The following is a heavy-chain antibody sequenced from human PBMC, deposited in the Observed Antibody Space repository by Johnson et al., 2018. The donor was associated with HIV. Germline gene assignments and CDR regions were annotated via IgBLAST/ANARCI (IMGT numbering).Heavy chain of an antibody. CDR1: GFTFSGSA. D-gene: IGHD3-9*01. V-gene: IGHV3-NL1*01. CDR2: IYSGGRT. J-gene: IGHJ3*02. CDR3: ARAGRLRYFDWLLSAFDI. Sequence: QVQLVESGGGVVRPGESLRLSCAASGFTFSGSAMHWVRQASGNGLAWVSVIYSGGRTYYADSVKGRFTISRDNAKNSLYLQMNSLRAEDPAVYYCARAGRLRYFDWLLSAFDIWGQGTMVTVSS.